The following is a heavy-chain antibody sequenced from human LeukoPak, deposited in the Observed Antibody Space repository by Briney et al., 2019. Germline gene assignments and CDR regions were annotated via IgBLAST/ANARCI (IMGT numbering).Heavy chain of an antibody. CDR3: ARDQALRYFDWLLYFDY. CDR2: ISAYNGNT. Sequence: ASVKVSCKASGYTFTSYGISWVRQAPGQGLEWMGWISAYNGNTNYAQKFQGRVTITADKSTSTAYMELSSLRSEDTAVYYCARDQALRYFDWLLYFDYWGQGTLVTVSS. V-gene: IGHV1-18*01. J-gene: IGHJ4*02. D-gene: IGHD3-9*01. CDR1: GYTFTSYG.